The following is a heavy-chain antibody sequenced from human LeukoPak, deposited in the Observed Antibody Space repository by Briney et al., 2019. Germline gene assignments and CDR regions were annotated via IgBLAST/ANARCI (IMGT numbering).Heavy chain of an antibody. CDR1: GGSFSGYY. D-gene: IGHD1-26*01. J-gene: IGHJ6*03. CDR3: ARADQRVEGSYYRYYYYYYMDV. CDR2: INHSGST. V-gene: IGHV4-34*01. Sequence: PSETLSLTCAVYGGSFSGYYWSWIRQPPGKGLEWIGEINHSGSTNYNPSLKSRVTISVDTSKNQFSLKLSSVTAADTAVYYCARADQRVEGSYYRYYYYYYMDVWGKGTTATVSS.